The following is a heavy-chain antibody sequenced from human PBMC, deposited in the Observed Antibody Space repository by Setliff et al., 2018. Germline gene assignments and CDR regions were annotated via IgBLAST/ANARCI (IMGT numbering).Heavy chain of an antibody. V-gene: IGHV3-9*03. Sequence: PGGSLRLSCAASGFTFDDYAMHWVRQAPGKGLEWVSGISWNSGIVAYADSVKGRFTISRDNAKNSLYLQMNSLRAEDMAFYHCALFGDRDTFDTWGQGTMVTVSS. CDR1: GFTFDDYA. CDR2: ISWNSGIV. J-gene: IGHJ3*02. D-gene: IGHD3-16*01. CDR3: ALFGDRDTFDT.